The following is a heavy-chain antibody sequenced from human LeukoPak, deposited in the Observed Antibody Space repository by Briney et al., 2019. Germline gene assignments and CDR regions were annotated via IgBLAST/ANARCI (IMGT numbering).Heavy chain of an antibody. CDR3: ARQDGYYTSNAFDI. D-gene: IGHD5-18*01. CDR2: IFYSGST. Sequence: SETLSLTCTVSGGSISSSNYYWDWIRQPPGEGLEWIGSIFYSGSTYYNASLKSRVTMSVDTSKNQSSLKLSSVTAADTAVYYCARQDGYYTSNAFDIWGQGTMVTVSS. J-gene: IGHJ3*02. V-gene: IGHV4-39*01. CDR1: GGSISSSNYY.